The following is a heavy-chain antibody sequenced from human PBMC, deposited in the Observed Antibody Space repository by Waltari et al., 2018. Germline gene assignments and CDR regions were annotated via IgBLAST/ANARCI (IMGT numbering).Heavy chain of an antibody. CDR2: INTDGSST. J-gene: IGHJ4*02. CDR3: ASGSSSSYDY. V-gene: IGHV3-74*01. D-gene: IGHD6-6*01. Sequence: EVQLVESGGGLVQPGGSLRLSCAASGFTFSSYWMPWVRQAPGKGLVWVSRINTDGSSTSYADSVKGRFTISRDNAKNTLYLQMNSLRAEDTAVYYCASGSSSSYDYWGQGTLVTVSS. CDR1: GFTFSSYW.